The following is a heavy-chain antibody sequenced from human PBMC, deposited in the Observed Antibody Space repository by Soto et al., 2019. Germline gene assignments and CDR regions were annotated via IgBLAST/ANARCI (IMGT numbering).Heavy chain of an antibody. Sequence: EVQLLESGGGLVQPGGSLRLSCAASGFTFSSYAMSWVRQAPGKGLEWVSAISCSGGRTYYADSVKVRFTIPTDNSKTTLYLQMNSLRAEDTAVYYCAKGHSFDYWGQGTLVTVSS. CDR3: AKGHSFDY. J-gene: IGHJ4*02. V-gene: IGHV3-23*01. CDR1: GFTFSSYA. CDR2: ISCSGGRT.